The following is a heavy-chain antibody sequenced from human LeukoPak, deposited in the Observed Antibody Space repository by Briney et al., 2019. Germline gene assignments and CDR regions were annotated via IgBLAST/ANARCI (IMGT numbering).Heavy chain of an antibody. CDR1: AFAFSNNW. CDR3: ARDLHPRYYLPDY. CDR2: IKEDGSET. V-gene: IGHV3-7*04. J-gene: IGHJ4*02. Sequence: GGSLRLSCVASAFAFSNNWMSWVRQAPGRGLEWGASIKEDGSETYYVDSVKGRFTISRDNAKNSLYLQMNSLRAEDTAVYYCARDLHPRYYLPDYWGQGTLVTVSS. D-gene: IGHD1-26*01.